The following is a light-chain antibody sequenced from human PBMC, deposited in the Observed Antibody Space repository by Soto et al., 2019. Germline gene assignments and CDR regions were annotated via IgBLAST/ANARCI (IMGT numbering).Light chain of an antibody. J-gene: IGKJ4*01. CDR3: QQRSYWPLT. V-gene: IGKV3-11*01. CDR1: QSVGRY. Sequence: EIVLTQSPATLALSPGERATLSCRASQSVGRYLAWYQQKPGQAPRLLIYDTSNRATGIPARFSGSGSGTDFTLTVSSLEPEDFAVYYCQQRSYWPLTFGGGTKVEIK. CDR2: DTS.